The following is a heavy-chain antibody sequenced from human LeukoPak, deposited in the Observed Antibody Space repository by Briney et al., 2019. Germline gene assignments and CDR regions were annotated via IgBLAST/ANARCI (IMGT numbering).Heavy chain of an antibody. Sequence: GGSLRLSCAASGFSFSSYGMHWVRQDTGKGLEWVAVISYDGSNKYYADSVKGRFTISRDNSKNTLYLQMNSLRAEDTAVYYCAKAWRLSSGYDAFDIWGQGTMVTVSS. V-gene: IGHV3-30*18. J-gene: IGHJ3*02. CDR1: GFSFSSYG. CDR3: AKAWRLSSGYDAFDI. D-gene: IGHD6-19*01. CDR2: ISYDGSNK.